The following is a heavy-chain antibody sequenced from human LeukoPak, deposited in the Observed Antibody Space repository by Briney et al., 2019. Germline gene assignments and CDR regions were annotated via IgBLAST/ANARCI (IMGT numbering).Heavy chain of an antibody. Sequence: GGSLRLSCAASGFTFSTYAVTGVRQAPGKGLECVSTISGSGDSTYYADSVKGRFTISRDNSKDTLYLQMSSVRVDDTAVYYCARNRGRYYDSRGYYWDYFLSSWGQGTLVTVST. CDR2: ISGSGDST. J-gene: IGHJ5*02. CDR1: GFTFSTYA. CDR3: ARNRGRYYDSRGYYWDYFLSS. V-gene: IGHV3-23*01. D-gene: IGHD3-22*01.